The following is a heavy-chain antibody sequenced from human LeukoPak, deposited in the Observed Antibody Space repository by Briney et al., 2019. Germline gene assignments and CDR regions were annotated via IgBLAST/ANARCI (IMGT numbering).Heavy chain of an antibody. Sequence: SETLSLTCTVSGGSISSGDNYWSWIRQPPGKGLEWIGYIYYSGSTYYNPSLKSRVTISVDTSKNQLSLNLSSVTAADTAVYYCALNRASGSSYNRRYYFDYWGQGTLVTVSS. CDR3: ALNRASGSSYNRRYYFDY. J-gene: IGHJ4*02. CDR1: GGSISSGDNY. D-gene: IGHD3-10*01. V-gene: IGHV4-30-4*01. CDR2: IYYSGST.